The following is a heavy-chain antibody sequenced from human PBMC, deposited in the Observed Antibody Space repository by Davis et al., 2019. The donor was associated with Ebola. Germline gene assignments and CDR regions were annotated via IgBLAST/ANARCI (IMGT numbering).Heavy chain of an antibody. CDR2: IYHSGST. V-gene: IGHV4-30-4*01. CDR1: GGSISSGDYY. Sequence: PSETLSLTCTVSGGSISSGDYYWSWIRQPPGKGLEWIGEIYHSGSTNYNPSLKSRVTISVDKSKNQFSLKLSSVTAADTAVYYCARRYQLLSFLTTDSPGGIAFDIWGQGTMVTVSS. J-gene: IGHJ3*02. CDR3: ARRYQLLSFLTTDSPGGIAFDI. D-gene: IGHD2-2*01.